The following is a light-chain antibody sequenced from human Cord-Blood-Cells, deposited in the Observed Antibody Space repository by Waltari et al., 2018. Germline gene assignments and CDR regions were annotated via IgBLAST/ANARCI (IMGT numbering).Light chain of an antibody. CDR3: QEYYSTPYS. CDR2: WAS. Sequence: DIVMTQSPDSLAVSLGERATINCTSSQSVLYSSNNKNYLAWYQQKPGQPPKLLIYWASTQKSWVPDRFSGSGSGTYFTLTISSLQAEDVAVYYCQEYYSTPYSFGQGTKLEIK. V-gene: IGKV4-1*01. CDR1: QSVLYSSNNKNY. J-gene: IGKJ2*03.